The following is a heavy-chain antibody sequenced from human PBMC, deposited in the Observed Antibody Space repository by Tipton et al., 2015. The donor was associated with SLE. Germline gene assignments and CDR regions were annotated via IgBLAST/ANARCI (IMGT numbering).Heavy chain of an antibody. V-gene: IGHV3-9*01. CDR1: GFTFDNYA. Sequence: SLRLSCAASGFTFDNYAMHWVRQVPGKGLEWVSGISWNSDDVNYADSVKGRFTISRDNAKNSLYLQMNSLKIEDTALYYCAKDMDFFGSQSTLEYWGQRILVTVSS. D-gene: IGHD2-2*01. CDR3: AKDMDFFGSQSTLEY. CDR2: ISWNSDDV. J-gene: IGHJ4*02.